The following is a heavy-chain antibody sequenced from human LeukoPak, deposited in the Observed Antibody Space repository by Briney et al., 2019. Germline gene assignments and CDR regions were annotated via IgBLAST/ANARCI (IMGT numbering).Heavy chain of an antibody. CDR1: GGSFSGYY. J-gene: IGHJ4*02. CDR3: AREYSSSSGKALDY. CDR2: MSTSGNS. V-gene: IGHV4-4*07. D-gene: IGHD6-6*01. Sequence: NPSETLSLTCAVYGGSFSGYYWSWIRQPAGKGLEWIGRMSTSGNSNYIPSLVSRVTMSVDTSQNHFSLKLNSVTAADTAFYYCAREYSSSSGKALDYWGQGTLVTVSS.